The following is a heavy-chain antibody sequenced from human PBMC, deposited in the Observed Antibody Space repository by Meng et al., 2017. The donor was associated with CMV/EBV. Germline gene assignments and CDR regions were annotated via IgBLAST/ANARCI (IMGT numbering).Heavy chain of an antibody. CDR3: ARVGYYYGSGSYYTDLDY. CDR2: ISAYNGNT. D-gene: IGHD3-10*01. V-gene: IGHV1-18*01. Sequence: YTFTSYGISWVRQATGQGLEWMGWISAYNGNTNYAQKLQGRVTMTTDTSTSTAYMELRSLRSDDTAVYYCARVGYYYGSGSYYTDLDYWGQGTLVNVSS. J-gene: IGHJ4*02. CDR1: YTFTSYG.